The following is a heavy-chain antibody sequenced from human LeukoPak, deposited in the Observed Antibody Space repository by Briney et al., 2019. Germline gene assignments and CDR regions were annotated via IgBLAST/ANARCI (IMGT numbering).Heavy chain of an antibody. Sequence: KPSETLSLTCAVYGGSFSGYYWSWIRQPPGKGLEWIGEINHSGSTNYNPSLKSRVTISVDTSKNQFSLKLSSVTAADTAVYYCARGGGRYSYGYDYWGQGTLVTVSS. CDR3: ARGGGRYSYGYDY. CDR1: GGSFSGYY. CDR2: INHSGST. J-gene: IGHJ4*02. D-gene: IGHD5-18*01. V-gene: IGHV4-34*01.